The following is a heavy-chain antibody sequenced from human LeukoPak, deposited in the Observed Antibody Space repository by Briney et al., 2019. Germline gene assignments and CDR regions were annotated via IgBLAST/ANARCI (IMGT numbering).Heavy chain of an antibody. CDR2: TYYRSKWYY. J-gene: IGHJ6*02. D-gene: IGHD2-15*01. Sequence: TLSLPCAISGDSVSSNTAAWNWVRQSPSRGLEWLGRTYYRSKWYYDYATSVSSRIAINPDTSKNLFSLQLNSVTPEDTAVYYCERDPGYYYAMDVWGQGTRVTVSS. CDR3: ERDPGYYYAMDV. CDR1: GDSVSSNTAA. V-gene: IGHV6-1*01.